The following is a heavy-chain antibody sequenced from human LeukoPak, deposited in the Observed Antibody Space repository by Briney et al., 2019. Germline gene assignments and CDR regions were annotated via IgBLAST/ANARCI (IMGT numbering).Heavy chain of an antibody. V-gene: IGHV1-18*01. CDR1: GGTFSSYA. CDR3: ARMRSGSGWYRGLGHYMDV. D-gene: IGHD6-19*01. CDR2: ISAYNGNT. J-gene: IGHJ6*03. Sequence: GASVKVSCKASGGTFSSYAISWVRQAPGQGLEWMGWISAYNGNTNYAQKLQGRVTMTTDTSTSTAYMELRSLRSDDTAVYYCARMRSGSGWYRGLGHYMDVWGKGTTVTISS.